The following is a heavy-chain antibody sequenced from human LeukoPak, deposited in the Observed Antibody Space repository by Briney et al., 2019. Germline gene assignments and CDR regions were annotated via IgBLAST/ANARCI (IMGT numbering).Heavy chain of an antibody. V-gene: IGHV3-15*01. D-gene: IGHD3-22*01. CDR2: IKSKTDGGTT. CDR1: GFTFSNAW. Sequence: GGSLRLSCAASGFTFSNAWMSWVRQAPGKGLEWVGRIKSKTDGGTTDCAAPVKGRFTISRDDSKSTLYLQMNSLKTEDTAVYYCTTVDYDSSGYFPFDYWGQGTLVTVSS. J-gene: IGHJ4*02. CDR3: TTVDYDSSGYFPFDY.